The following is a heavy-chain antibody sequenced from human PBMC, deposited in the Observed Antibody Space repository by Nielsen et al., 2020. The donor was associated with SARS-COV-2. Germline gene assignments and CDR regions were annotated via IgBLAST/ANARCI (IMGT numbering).Heavy chain of an antibody. CDR3: ARFSTYSIGPNFDY. Sequence: GESLKISCAASGFTFSSYAMHWVRQAPGKGLEWVSSISSSSSYIYYADSVKGRFTISRDNAKNSLYLQMNSLRAEDTAVYYCARFSTYSIGPNFDYWGQGTLVTVSS. D-gene: IGHD2-21*01. J-gene: IGHJ4*02. V-gene: IGHV3-21*01. CDR1: GFTFSSYA. CDR2: ISSSSSYI.